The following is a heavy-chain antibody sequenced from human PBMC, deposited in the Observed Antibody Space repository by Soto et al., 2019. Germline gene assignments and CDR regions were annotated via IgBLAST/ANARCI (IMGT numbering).Heavy chain of an antibody. CDR2: ISAYNGNT. CDR3: ARASPTVVTSYYFDY. J-gene: IGHJ4*02. CDR1: GYTFTSYG. V-gene: IGHV1-18*01. D-gene: IGHD2-15*01. Sequence: ASVKVSCKASGYTFTSYGISWVRQAPGQGLEWMGWISAYNGNTNYAQKLQGRVTMTTDTSTSTAYMELRSLRSDDTAVYYCARASPTVVTSYYFDYWGQGTLVTVSS.